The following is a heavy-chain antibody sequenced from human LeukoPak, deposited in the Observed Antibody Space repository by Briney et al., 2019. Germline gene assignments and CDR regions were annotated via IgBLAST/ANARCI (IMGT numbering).Heavy chain of an antibody. CDR3: AKEFTVIKLERDYYYMDV. J-gene: IGHJ6*03. CDR1: GFTFSSYG. CDR2: IRYDGSNE. Sequence: GGSLRLSCAASGFTFSSYGMHWVRQAPGKGLEWVAFIRYDGSNEYYADSVKGRFTISRDNSKNTLYLQMNSLRAEDTAVYYCAKEFTVIKLERDYYYMDVWGKGTTVTVSS. D-gene: IGHD3-16*02. V-gene: IGHV3-30*02.